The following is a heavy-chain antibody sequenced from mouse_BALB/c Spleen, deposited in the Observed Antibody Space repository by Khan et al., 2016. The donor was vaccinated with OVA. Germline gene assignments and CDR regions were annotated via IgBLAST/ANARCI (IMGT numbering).Heavy chain of an antibody. CDR2: INPSSGYT. J-gene: IGHJ2*01. D-gene: IGHD3-1*01. CDR1: GYTFTSYT. Sequence: QVQLKQSGAELVKPGASVKMSCKASGYTFTSYTMHWVKQRPGQGLEWIGYINPSSGYTKYNQKFKDKATLTADKSSSTAYMQLSSLTSEDSAVYYCARKSTRDSYRGQGTTRTVSS. V-gene: IGHV1-4*01. CDR3: ARKSTRDSY.